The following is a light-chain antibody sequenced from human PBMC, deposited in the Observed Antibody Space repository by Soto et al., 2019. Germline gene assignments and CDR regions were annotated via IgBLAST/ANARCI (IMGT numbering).Light chain of an antibody. V-gene: IGLV1-40*01. J-gene: IGLJ1*01. CDR1: SSNIGAGYD. Sequence: QSVLTQPPSVSGAPGQRVTISCTGSSSNIGAGYDIHWYQQLPGTAPKLLIYGNNNRPSGVPDRFSGSKSGTSASLAITGIHAENEADYYCQSYDSSLSGYVFGTGTKVTVL. CDR2: GNN. CDR3: QSYDSSLSGYV.